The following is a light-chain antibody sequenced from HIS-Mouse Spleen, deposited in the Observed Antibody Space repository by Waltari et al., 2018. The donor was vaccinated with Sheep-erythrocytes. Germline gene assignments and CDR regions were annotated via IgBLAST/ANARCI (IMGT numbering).Light chain of an antibody. CDR1: RSHIRAGYD. Sequence: QSVLTQPPSVSGAPGQRVPISCTGSRSHIRAGYDVHWYQQLPGTAPKLMIYEGSKRPSGVSNRFSGSKSGTSASLAITGLQAEDEADYYCQSYDSSLSGWVFGGGTKLTVL. J-gene: IGLJ3*02. CDR3: QSYDSSLSGWV. CDR2: EGS. V-gene: IGLV1-40*01.